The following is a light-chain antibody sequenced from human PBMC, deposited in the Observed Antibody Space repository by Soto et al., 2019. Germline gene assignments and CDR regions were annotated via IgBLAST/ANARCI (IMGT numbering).Light chain of an antibody. Sequence: DIQMTQSPSSVSASVGDRVTITCRASHNIINRLAWYQHKPGKVPNLLIYAASSLQSGVPSRFSGSGSGTDFTLTISSLQPEDFATYYCQQANSFPITFGQGTRLEIK. CDR1: HNIINR. V-gene: IGKV1-12*01. CDR2: AAS. CDR3: QQANSFPIT. J-gene: IGKJ5*01.